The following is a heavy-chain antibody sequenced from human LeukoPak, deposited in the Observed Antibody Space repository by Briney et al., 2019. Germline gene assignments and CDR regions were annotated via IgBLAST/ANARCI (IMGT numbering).Heavy chain of an antibody. Sequence: SETLSLTCAVCGGSFSGYYWSWIRQPPGKGLEWIGEINHSGSTNYNPSLKSRVTISVDTSKNQFSLKLSSVTAADTAVYYCARGRSSSWYGAAYFDYWGQGTLVTVSS. CDR2: INHSGST. J-gene: IGHJ4*02. CDR3: ARGRSSSWYGAAYFDY. D-gene: IGHD6-13*01. CDR1: GGSFSGYY. V-gene: IGHV4-34*01.